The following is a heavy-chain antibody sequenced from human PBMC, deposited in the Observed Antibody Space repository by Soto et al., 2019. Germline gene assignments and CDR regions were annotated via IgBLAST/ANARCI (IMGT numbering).Heavy chain of an antibody. V-gene: IGHV3-30-3*01. Sequence: PGGSLRLSCAASGFTFSSYAMHWVRQAPGKGLEWVAVISYDGSNKYYADSVKGRFTISRDNSKNTLYLQMNSLRAEDTAVYYCARDVGYCTNGVCYFFDYWGQGTLVTVSS. CDR3: ARDVGYCTNGVCYFFDY. D-gene: IGHD2-8*01. CDR2: ISYDGSNK. J-gene: IGHJ4*02. CDR1: GFTFSSYA.